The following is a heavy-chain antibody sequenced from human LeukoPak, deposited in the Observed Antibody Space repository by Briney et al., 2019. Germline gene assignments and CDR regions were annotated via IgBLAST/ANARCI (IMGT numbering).Heavy chain of an antibody. CDR3: ARFYATSGYLDC. D-gene: IGHD3-22*01. Sequence: GGSLRLSCATSGFTFSSYTMNWVRQAPGKGLEWVSSIAGSSGYIYYADSVKGRFTISRDNGKKSLYLQMTSLTAEDTAVYYCARFYATSGYLDCWGQGTLVTVSS. CDR2: IAGSSGYI. V-gene: IGHV3-21*01. J-gene: IGHJ4*02. CDR1: GFTFSSYT.